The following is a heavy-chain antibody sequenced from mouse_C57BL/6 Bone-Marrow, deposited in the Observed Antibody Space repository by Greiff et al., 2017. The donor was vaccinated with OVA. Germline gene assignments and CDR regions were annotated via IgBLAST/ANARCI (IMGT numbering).Heavy chain of an antibody. J-gene: IGHJ3*01. D-gene: IGHD2-2*01. CDR1: GYTFTSYW. V-gene: IGHV1-5*01. Sequence: EVQLQQSGTVLARPGASVKMSCKTSGYTFTSYWMHWVKQRPGQGLEWIGAIYPGNSDTSYNQKFKGKAKLTAVTSASTAYMELSSLTNEDSAVYYCMVTTTGPWFAYWGQGTLVTVSA. CDR3: MVTTTGPWFAY. CDR2: IYPGNSDT.